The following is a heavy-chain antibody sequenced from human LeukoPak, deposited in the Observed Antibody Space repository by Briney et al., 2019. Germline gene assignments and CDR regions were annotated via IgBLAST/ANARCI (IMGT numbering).Heavy chain of an antibody. J-gene: IGHJ4*02. CDR2: IYTGGGR. Sequence: PGGSLRLSCAASGFTVSSNYMSWVRQAPGKELEWVSVIYTGGGRYYADSVRGRFTTSRDTSKNMVFLQMNSLRVEDTAVYYCARGIDYWGRGTLVTVSS. CDR1: GFTVSSNY. CDR3: ARGIDY. V-gene: IGHV3-53*01.